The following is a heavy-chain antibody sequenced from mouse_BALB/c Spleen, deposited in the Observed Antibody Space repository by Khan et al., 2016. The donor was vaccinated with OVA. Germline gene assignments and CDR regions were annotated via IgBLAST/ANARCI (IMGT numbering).Heavy chain of an antibody. Sequence: QVQLKESGPGLVAPSQSLSITCTISGFSLTNYGIHWVRQPPGKGLEWLVVIWSDGSTTYNSALISRLTISTDNSTSQAFFKMISLQTYDTAVYFGASQPYYHYDIMDYWGQGTSVTVSS. CDR1: GFSLTNYG. D-gene: IGHD2-10*01. J-gene: IGHJ4*01. CDR3: ASQPYYHYDIMDY. CDR2: IWSDGST. V-gene: IGHV2-6-1*01.